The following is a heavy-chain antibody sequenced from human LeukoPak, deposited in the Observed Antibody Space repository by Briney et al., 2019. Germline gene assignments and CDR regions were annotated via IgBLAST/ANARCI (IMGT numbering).Heavy chain of an antibody. J-gene: IGHJ6*02. Sequence: SETLSLTCAVYGGSFSGYYWSWIRQPPGKGLEWIGEINHSGSTNYNPSLKSRVTISVDTSKNQFSLKLSSVAAADTAVYYCARGEVVPAAISGGGDYYYGMDVWGQGTTVTVSS. CDR3: ARGEVVPAAISGGGDYYYGMDV. CDR1: GGSFSGYY. D-gene: IGHD2-2*02. CDR2: INHSGST. V-gene: IGHV4-34*01.